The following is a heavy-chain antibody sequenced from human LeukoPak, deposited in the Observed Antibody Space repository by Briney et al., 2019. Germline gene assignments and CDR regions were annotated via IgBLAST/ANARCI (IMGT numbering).Heavy chain of an antibody. V-gene: IGHV3-66*01. CDR2: IYSGGST. CDR3: ARSGEAGTFDY. Sequence: PGGSLRLSCAASGFTVSSNYMNWVRQAPRKGLEWVSVIYSGGSTYYADSVKGRFTISRDNSKNTLYLQMNSLRAEDTAVYYCARSGEAGTFDYWGQGTLVTVST. D-gene: IGHD6-13*01. CDR1: GFTVSSNY. J-gene: IGHJ4*02.